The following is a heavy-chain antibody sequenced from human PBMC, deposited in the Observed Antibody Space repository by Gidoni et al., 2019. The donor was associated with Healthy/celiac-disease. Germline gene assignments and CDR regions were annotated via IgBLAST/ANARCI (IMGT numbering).Heavy chain of an antibody. CDR1: GDSFSTNRAA. J-gene: IGHJ3*02. CDR2: TYYRSKWYN. CDR3: ARAAQYSGSLHAFDI. D-gene: IGHD1-26*01. Sequence: QVQLPQSGPGLVKPSQPLSLTFSIPGDSFSTNRAAWNWIRQSPSRGLEWLGRTYYRSKWYNDYAVAVKSRITINPDTSKNQFSLQLNSVTPEDTAVYYCARAAQYSGSLHAFDIWGQGTMVTVSS. V-gene: IGHV6-1*01.